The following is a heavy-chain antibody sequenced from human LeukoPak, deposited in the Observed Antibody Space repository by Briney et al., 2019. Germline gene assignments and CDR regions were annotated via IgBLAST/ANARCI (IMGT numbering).Heavy chain of an antibody. V-gene: IGHV3-66*01. Sequence: GGSLRLSCAASGFTVSSNYMSWVRQAPGKGLEWVSVIYSGGSTYYADSVKGRFTISRDNSKNTLYLQMNSLRAEDTAVYYCARALYYDYVWGSYSYFDYWGQGTLVTVSS. CDR2: IYSGGST. CDR3: ARALYYDYVWGSYSYFDY. D-gene: IGHD3-16*01. J-gene: IGHJ4*02. CDR1: GFTVSSNY.